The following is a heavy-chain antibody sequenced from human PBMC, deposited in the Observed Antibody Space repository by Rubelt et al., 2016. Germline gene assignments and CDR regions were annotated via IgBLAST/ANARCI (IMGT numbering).Heavy chain of an antibody. D-gene: IGHD1-26*01. Sequence: QVQLQQWGAGLLKPSETLSLTCAVYGGSFSGYYWSWIRQPPGKGLEWIGEINHSGSTNYNPSLKSRVTISGDTSKYQVSRELSSVTAADTAVYYCARGKEGLGVTRMDYWGQGTLVTVSS. CDR2: INHSGST. J-gene: IGHJ4*02. CDR1: GGSFSGYY. CDR3: ARGKEGLGVTRMDY. V-gene: IGHV4-34*01.